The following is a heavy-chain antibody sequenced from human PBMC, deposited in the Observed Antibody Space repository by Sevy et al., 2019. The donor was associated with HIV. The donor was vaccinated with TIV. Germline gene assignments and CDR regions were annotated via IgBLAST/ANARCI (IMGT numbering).Heavy chain of an antibody. Sequence: GGSLRLSCAASGFTFSSFGMHWVRQAPGKGLEWVAVISYDGSHKQYADSVKGRFTISRDNSKNTLYLQMNSLRTEDTAVYYCAKEERGSGYYWTAVHTYYCDYYGHGTLLTAAS. CDR1: GFTFSSFG. CDR2: ISYDGSHK. D-gene: IGHD3-22*01. J-gene: IGHJ4*01. V-gene: IGHV3-30*18. CDR3: AKEERGSGYYWTAVHTYYCDY.